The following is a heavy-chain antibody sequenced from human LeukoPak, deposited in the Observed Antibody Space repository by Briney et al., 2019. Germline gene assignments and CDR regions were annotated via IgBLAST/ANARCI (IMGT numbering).Heavy chain of an antibody. CDR2: IYPGDSDT. CDR1: GYSFTSYW. Sequence: TGESLKISCKGSGYSFTSYWIGWVRQMPGKGLEWMGIIYPGDSDTRYSPSFQGQVTISADKSICTAYLQWSSLKASDTAMYYCARCMANSGSYVRDAFDIWGQGTMVTVSS. CDR3: ARCMANSGSYVRDAFDI. J-gene: IGHJ3*02. V-gene: IGHV5-51*01. D-gene: IGHD1-26*01.